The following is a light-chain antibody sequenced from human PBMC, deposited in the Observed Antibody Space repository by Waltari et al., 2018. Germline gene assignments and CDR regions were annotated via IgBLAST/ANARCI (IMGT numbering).Light chain of an antibody. CDR2: DAS. V-gene: IGKV3-11*01. J-gene: IGKJ1*01. CDR1: QSVSND. Sequence: ELVLTQSPVTLSLSPGERAALSCRASQSVSNDLAWYQQKPGQAPRLLIYDASNRATGVPARCSGSGSGIDFTLTISSLEPEDFAVYYCQQRTTWTFGQGTKVEIK. CDR3: QQRTTWT.